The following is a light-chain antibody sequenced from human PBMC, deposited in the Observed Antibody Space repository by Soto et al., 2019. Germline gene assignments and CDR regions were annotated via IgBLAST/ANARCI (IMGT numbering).Light chain of an antibody. J-gene: IGKJ2*01. CDR1: QSVSSSN. CDR3: XXXXXXXPXXT. CDR2: GAS. V-gene: IGKV3-20*01. Sequence: EIVLTQSPATLSLSPGERATLSCRASQSVSSSNLAWYQQKPGQAPRLVISGASSRAAGLPDRFSGSGSGTXXTXXXXRLXXEDXXXXXXXXXXXXXPXXTFGQGTKLEIK.